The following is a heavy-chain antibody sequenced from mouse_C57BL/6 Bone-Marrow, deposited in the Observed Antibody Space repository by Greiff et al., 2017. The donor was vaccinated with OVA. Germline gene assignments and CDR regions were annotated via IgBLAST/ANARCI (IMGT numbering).Heavy chain of an antibody. J-gene: IGHJ4*01. V-gene: IGHV14-4*01. CDR1: GFNIKDDY. CDR3: TTPGLGAMDY. CDR2: IDPENGDT. Sequence: DVQLQESGAELVRPGASVKLSCTASGFNIKDDYMHWVKQRPEQGLEWIGWIDPENGDTEYASKFQGKATITADTSSNTAYLQLSSLTSEDTAVYYCTTPGLGAMDYWGQGTSVTVSS. D-gene: IGHD4-1*01.